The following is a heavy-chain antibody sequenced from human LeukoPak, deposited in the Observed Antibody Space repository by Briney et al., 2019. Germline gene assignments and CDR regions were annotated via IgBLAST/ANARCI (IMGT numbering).Heavy chain of an antibody. CDR3: AREPWSSGWLYFDY. CDR2: ISSSGSTI. J-gene: IGHJ4*02. CDR1: GFTFSSYE. Sequence: GGSLRLSCAASGFTFSSYEMNWVRQAPGKGLEWVSYISSSGSTIYYADSVKGRLTISRDNAKNSLYLQMNSLRAEDTAVYYCAREPWSSGWLYFDYWGQGTLVTVSS. V-gene: IGHV3-48*03. D-gene: IGHD6-19*01.